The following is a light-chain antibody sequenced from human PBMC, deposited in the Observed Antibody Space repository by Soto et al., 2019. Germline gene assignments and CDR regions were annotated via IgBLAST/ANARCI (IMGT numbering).Light chain of an antibody. CDR2: AAS. CDR3: QQYDNLPFT. J-gene: IGKJ3*01. Sequence: DIQMTQSPSSLSASVGDRVTITCQASQDINSYLNWYQQKPGKAPKLLIYAASNLETGVPSRFSGSGSGTDFTFTISSLQPEDIAAYYCQQYDNLPFTFGPGTKVDIK. CDR1: QDINSY. V-gene: IGKV1-33*01.